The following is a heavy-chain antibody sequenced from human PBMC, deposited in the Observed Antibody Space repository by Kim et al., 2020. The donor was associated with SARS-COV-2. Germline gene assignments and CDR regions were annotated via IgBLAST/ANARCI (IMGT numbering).Heavy chain of an antibody. Sequence: GGSLRLSCAASGFTFSTYGMHWVRQAPGKGLEWVAVIWYDGSIKYYGDSVKGRFTISRDNSKNTLYLEMNSLRAEDAAVYYCARAVGPFDYWGKGTLVTVSS. CDR3: ARAVGPFDY. V-gene: IGHV3-33*01. J-gene: IGHJ4*02. CDR2: IWYDGSIK. CDR1: GFTFSTYG. D-gene: IGHD2-15*01.